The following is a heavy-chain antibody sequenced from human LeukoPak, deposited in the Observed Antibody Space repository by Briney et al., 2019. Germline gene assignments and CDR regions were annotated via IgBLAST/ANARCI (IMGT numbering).Heavy chain of an antibody. Sequence: SVKVSCKASGYTFTSFGISWVRQAPGQGLEWMGWISPYNGNTNYPQKVQGRITVTTDTSTSTAYMELRSLRSDDTAVYYCARDKNHYDTRGDFWGQGTLVTVSS. CDR3: ARDKNHYDTRGDF. V-gene: IGHV1-18*01. J-gene: IGHJ4*02. D-gene: IGHD3-22*01. CDR2: ISPYNGNT. CDR1: GYTFTSFG.